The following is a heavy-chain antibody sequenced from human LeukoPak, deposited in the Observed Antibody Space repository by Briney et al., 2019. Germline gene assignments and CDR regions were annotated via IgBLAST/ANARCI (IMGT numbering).Heavy chain of an antibody. CDR3: ARDQLYHGSRNGDFDI. CDR2: ISSRSYTI. CDR1: GFTFSSYS. V-gene: IGHV3-48*01. Sequence: PGGSLRLSCAASGFTFSSYSMNWVRQAPGKGLEWVSFISSRSYTIYYADSVKGRFTISRDNAKNSLYLQMNSLRGEDTAVYYCARDQLYHGSRNGDFDIWGQGTMVTVSS. D-gene: IGHD3-10*01. J-gene: IGHJ3*02.